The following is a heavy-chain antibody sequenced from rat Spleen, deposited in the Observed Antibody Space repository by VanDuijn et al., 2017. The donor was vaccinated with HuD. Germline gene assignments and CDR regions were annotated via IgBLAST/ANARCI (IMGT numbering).Heavy chain of an antibody. CDR2: IWGDGST. D-gene: IGHD3-5*01. J-gene: IGHJ2*01. Sequence: QVQLKESGPGLVQPSQTLSLTCSVSGFSLISYSVHWVRQPPGKGLEGMGGIWGDGSTNYNSALKSRLSTSRDTSKSQVFFKMNSLQTDDTAIYYCTRDSTDYWGQGVMVTVSS. CDR1: GFSLISYS. V-gene: IGHV2-1*01. CDR3: TRDSTDY.